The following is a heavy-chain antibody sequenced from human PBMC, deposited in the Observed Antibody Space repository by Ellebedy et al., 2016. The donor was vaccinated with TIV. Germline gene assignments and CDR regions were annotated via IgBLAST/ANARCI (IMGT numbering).Heavy chain of an antibody. V-gene: IGHV3-21*01. J-gene: IGHJ4*02. CDR2: LTPSSDFI. CDR1: GFTFSSYN. CDR3: ARDWGLNIRAYDY. D-gene: IGHD2/OR15-2a*01. Sequence: GGSLRLSXAASGFTFSSYNMNWVRQAPGKGLEWVAFLTPSSDFITYADSVKGRFTISRDNAKNSLFLQMNSLRAEDTAVYFCARDWGLNIRAYDYWGQGTLVTVSS.